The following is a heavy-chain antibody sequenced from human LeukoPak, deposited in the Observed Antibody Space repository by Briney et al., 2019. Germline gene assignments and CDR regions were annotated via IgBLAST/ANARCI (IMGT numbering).Heavy chain of an antibody. CDR1: GGSISSYY. D-gene: IGHD5-18*01. CDR2: IYSGGST. J-gene: IGHJ4*02. Sequence: ASETLSLTCTVSGGSISSYYWSWVRQAPGKGLEWVSVIYSGGSTYYADSVKGRFTISRDNSKNTLYLQMNSLRAEDTAVYYCARVGYSYGMRFDYWGQGTLVTVSS. V-gene: IGHV3-66*01. CDR3: ARVGYSYGMRFDY.